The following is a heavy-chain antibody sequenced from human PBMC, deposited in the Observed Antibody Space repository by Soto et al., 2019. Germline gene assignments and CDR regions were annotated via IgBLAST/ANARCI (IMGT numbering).Heavy chain of an antibody. CDR1: GGTFSSYA. CDR3: ARSYYYDSSGPSYS. J-gene: IGHJ5*02. D-gene: IGHD3-22*01. V-gene: IGHV1-69*13. CDR2: IIPIFGTA. Sequence: GASVKVSCKASGGTFSSYAISWVRQAPGQGLEWMGGIIPIFGTANYAQKFQGRVTITADESTSTAYMELSSLRSEDTAVYYCARSYYYDSSGPSYSWGQGTLVTVSS.